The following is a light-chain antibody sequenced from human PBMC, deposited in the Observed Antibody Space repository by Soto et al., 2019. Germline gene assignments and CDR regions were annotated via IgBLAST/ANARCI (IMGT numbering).Light chain of an antibody. J-gene: IGKJ5*01. CDR1: RSVGTS. V-gene: IGKV3-15*01. CDR3: QQYNNWPPIT. CDR2: GAY. Sequence: ETGMTQSPATLSLSPGERATLSCRASRSVGTSLAWYQQRPGQPPRLIIFGAYARVADVPARFSGSGSGTEFTLTISSLQSEDCAVYYCQQYNNWPPITLGQGTRLEI.